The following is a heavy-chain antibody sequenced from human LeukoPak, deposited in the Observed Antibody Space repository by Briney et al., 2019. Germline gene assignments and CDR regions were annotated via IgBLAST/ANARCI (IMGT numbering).Heavy chain of an antibody. V-gene: IGHV4-4*07. CDR2: IYTSGPT. Sequence: SEPLSLTFTVSGGSISSYYWSWIRTPAGKGLEWIGRIYTSGPTNYHPSLKSRVTMSVDTSKNQFSLQLSSVTAADTAVYYCARERGGWYEDYWGQGTLVTVSS. D-gene: IGHD6-19*01. J-gene: IGHJ4*02. CDR3: ARERGGWYEDY. CDR1: GGSISSYY.